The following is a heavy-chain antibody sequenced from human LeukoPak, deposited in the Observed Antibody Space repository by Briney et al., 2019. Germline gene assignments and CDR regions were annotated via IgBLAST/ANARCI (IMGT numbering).Heavy chain of an antibody. Sequence: SAILSLTCTVSGGSISSNYYYWGWIRQPPGKGLEWIGSIYYSGHTYYNPSLKSRVTISVDTSNNQFSLKLSSVTAADTAIYYCASEYCSGDSCEGGHFDYWGQGTLVTVSS. J-gene: IGHJ4*02. D-gene: IGHD2-15*01. CDR3: ASEYCSGDSCEGGHFDY. CDR2: IYYSGHT. CDR1: GGSISSNYYY. V-gene: IGHV4-39*07.